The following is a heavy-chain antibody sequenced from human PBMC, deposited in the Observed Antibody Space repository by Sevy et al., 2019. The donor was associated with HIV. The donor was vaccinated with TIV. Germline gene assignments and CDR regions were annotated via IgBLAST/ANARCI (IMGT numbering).Heavy chain of an antibody. CDR2: IYYTGSS. D-gene: IGHD2-2*01. J-gene: IGHJ4*02. CDR3: ARGGPIQHQLDYFDS. CDR1: GVSISPYY. V-gene: IGHV4-59*01. Sequence: SETLSLTCTVSGVSISPYYWTWVRQPPGKGLEWIGYIYYTGSSDPNSSLKSRVTTSVDTSKNQFPLRLTSVTAADTAIYYCARGGPIQHQLDYFDSWGQGTLVTVSS.